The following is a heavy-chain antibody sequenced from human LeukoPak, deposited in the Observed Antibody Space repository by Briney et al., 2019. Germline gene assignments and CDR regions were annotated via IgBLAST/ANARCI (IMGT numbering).Heavy chain of an antibody. Sequence: PSGTLSLTFAVSGGSISSSNWWCWVRQPPGKGLEWIGEIYHSGSTNYNPSLKSRVTISVDKSKNHFSLKLSSVTAADTAVYYCARPLRYFANDAFDIWGQGTMVTVSS. CDR2: IYHSGST. CDR3: ARPLRYFANDAFDI. J-gene: IGHJ3*02. D-gene: IGHD3-9*01. V-gene: IGHV4-4*02. CDR1: GGSISSSNW.